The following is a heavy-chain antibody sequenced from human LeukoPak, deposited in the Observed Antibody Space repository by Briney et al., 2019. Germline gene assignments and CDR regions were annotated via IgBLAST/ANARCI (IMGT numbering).Heavy chain of an antibody. CDR2: INPNSGDT. CDR1: GYTFSDYY. CDR3: ATDLDKIPYGSSDYVDY. D-gene: IGHD3-10*01. J-gene: IGHJ4*02. V-gene: IGHV1-2*02. Sequence: ASVKVSCTTSGYTFSDYYIHWIRQAPGQGLEWVGWINPNSGDTDYAQKFQGRVTVTRDTSISTAYMELSRLRSDDTAVYYCATDLDKIPYGSSDYVDYWGQGTLVTVSS.